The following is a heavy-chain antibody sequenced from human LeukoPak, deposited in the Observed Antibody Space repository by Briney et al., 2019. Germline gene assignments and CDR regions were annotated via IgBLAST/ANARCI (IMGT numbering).Heavy chain of an antibody. CDR3: ARQVTTAVGWFDP. D-gene: IGHD2-2*01. CDR1: GGSISSYY. Sequence: PSETLSLTCTVSGGSISSYYWSWIRQPPGKGLEWIGYIYYSGSTNYNPSLKSRVTISVDTSKNQFSLRLISVTAADTAVYYCARQVTTAVGWFDPWGPGTLVTVSS. CDR2: IYYSGST. V-gene: IGHV4-59*08. J-gene: IGHJ5*02.